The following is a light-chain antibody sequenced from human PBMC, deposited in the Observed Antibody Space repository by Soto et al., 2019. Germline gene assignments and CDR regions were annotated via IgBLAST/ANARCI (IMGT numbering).Light chain of an antibody. CDR2: DAS. CDR3: QQYNTYSRA. J-gene: IGKJ1*01. CDR1: QSISRG. V-gene: IGKV1-5*01. Sequence: DIQMTQSPSTLSASVGDRATITCRASQSISRGLAWYQQKSGKAPKLLIYDASNLESGVPSRFSGSGSGTDFTLTISSLQPDDFATYYCQQYNTYSRAFGQGTKVEI.